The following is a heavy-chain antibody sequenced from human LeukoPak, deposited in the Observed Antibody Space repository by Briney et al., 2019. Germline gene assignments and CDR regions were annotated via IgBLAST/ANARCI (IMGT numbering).Heavy chain of an antibody. CDR3: ARDSSIVGAMGIDY. V-gene: IGHV1-2*02. CDR1: GYTFTGYY. D-gene: IGHD1-26*01. J-gene: IGHJ4*02. CDR2: INPNSGGT. Sequence: GASVNVSCKASGYTFTGYYMHWVRQAPGHGLEWMGWINPNSGGTNYAQKFQGRVTMTRDTSISTAYMELSRLRSDDTAVYYCARDSSIVGAMGIDYWGQGTLVTVSS.